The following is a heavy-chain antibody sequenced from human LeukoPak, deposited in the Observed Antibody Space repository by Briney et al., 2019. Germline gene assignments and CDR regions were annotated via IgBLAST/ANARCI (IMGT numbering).Heavy chain of an antibody. CDR1: EFVFSSYW. Sequence: GGSLRLSCAASEFVFSSYWMYWVRQAPGKGLVWVSRISPDGSTTEYADSVKGRFTISRDNAKNMLSLQMNSLRAEDTAVYYCARDSPTPVSWGQGTLVTVSS. CDR2: ISPDGSTT. CDR3: ARDSPTPVS. J-gene: IGHJ5*02. V-gene: IGHV3-74*03.